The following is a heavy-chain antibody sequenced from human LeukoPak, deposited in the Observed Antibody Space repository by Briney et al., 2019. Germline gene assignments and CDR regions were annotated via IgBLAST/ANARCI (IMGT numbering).Heavy chain of an antibody. CDR1: GFTFSSYA. Sequence: GGSLRLSCAASGFTFSSYAMSWVRQAPGKGLEWVSAISGSGGSTYYADSVKGRFTISRDNSKNKLYLQMNSLRAEDTGVYYCAKQDDFWSGVERWGQGTLVTVSS. CDR3: AKQDDFWSGVER. CDR2: ISGSGGST. V-gene: IGHV3-23*01. D-gene: IGHD3-3*01. J-gene: IGHJ4*02.